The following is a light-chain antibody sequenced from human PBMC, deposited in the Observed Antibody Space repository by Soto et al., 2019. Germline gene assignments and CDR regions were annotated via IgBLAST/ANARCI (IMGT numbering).Light chain of an antibody. Sequence: EIVLTQSPATLSLSPGERATISCRASQSIGSYLAWYQHKPGQAPRLLIYDASNIATGVPARFSGSGSGTDFTLTISSLQPEDFAVYYCQQRNDSGITFAQGTRLQIK. V-gene: IGKV3-11*01. J-gene: IGKJ5*01. CDR3: QQRNDSGIT. CDR1: QSIGSY. CDR2: DAS.